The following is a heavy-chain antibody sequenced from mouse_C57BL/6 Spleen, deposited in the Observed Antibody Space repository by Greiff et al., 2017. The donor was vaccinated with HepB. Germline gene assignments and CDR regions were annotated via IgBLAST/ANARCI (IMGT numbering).Heavy chain of an antibody. Sequence: EVQLQQSGAELVRPGASVKLSCTASGFNIKDYYMHWVKQRPEQGLEWIGRIDPEDGDTEYAPKFQGKATMTADTSSNTAYLQLSSLTSEDTAVYYSTTWDLRRRSLYAMDYWGQGTSVTVSS. J-gene: IGHJ4*01. CDR2: IDPEDGDT. D-gene: IGHD1-1*01. CDR1: GFNIKDYY. CDR3: TTWDLRRRSLYAMDY. V-gene: IGHV14-1*01.